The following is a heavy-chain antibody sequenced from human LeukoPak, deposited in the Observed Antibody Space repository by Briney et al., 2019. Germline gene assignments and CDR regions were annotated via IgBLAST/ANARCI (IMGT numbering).Heavy chain of an antibody. CDR2: IYYSGST. CDR1: GGSISSGSYY. J-gene: IGHJ3*02. V-gene: IGHV4-31*03. Sequence: SQTLSLTCSVSGGSISSGSYYWSWIRQHPGKGLEWIGYIYYSGSTYYNPSLKSRVTISVDTSKNQFSLQLNSVTAADTAVYYCARLYDSFRAFDIWGQGTIITVSS. D-gene: IGHD2-8*01. CDR3: ARLYDSFRAFDI.